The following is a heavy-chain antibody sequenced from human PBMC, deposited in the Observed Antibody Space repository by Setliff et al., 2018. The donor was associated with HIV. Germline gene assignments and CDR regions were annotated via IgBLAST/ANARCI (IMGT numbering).Heavy chain of an antibody. Sequence: SETLSLTCAVSGVYVNNDDDYWGWIRQPPGKGLEWIAIIHQSGTAHKRPSLKSRVTISIDTSENLFSLKLSGVTAADTAIYYCARQVGEGKWYLDSWGHGTLVTVSS. CDR1: GVYVNNDDDY. D-gene: IGHD1-26*01. CDR3: ARQVGEGKWYLDS. CDR2: IHQSGTA. V-gene: IGHV4-39*01. J-gene: IGHJ4*01.